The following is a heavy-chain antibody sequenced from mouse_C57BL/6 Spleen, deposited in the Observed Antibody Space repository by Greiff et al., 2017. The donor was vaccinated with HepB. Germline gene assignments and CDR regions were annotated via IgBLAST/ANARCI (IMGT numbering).Heavy chain of an antibody. Sequence: QVQLQQSGPELVKPGASVKISCKASGYAFSSSWMNWVKQRPGKGLEWIGRIYPGDGDTNYNGKFKGKATLTADKSSSTAYMQLSSLTSEDSAVYFCARDYYSNLGAMDYWGQGTSVTVSS. D-gene: IGHD2-5*01. CDR3: ARDYYSNLGAMDY. V-gene: IGHV1-82*01. CDR1: GYAFSSSW. CDR2: IYPGDGDT. J-gene: IGHJ4*01.